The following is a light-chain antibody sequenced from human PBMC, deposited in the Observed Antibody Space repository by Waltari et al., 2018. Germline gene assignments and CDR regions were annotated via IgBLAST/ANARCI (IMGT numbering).Light chain of an antibody. V-gene: IGKV2-28*01. CDR1: QSLLHVDGYNY. Sequence: DIVMTQSPLSLPVTPGEPASISCRFSQSLLHVDGYNYLDWYLQKPGQSPQVLIYMGSNRAAGVPDRFSGSGSGTDFTLKISRVEAEDVGVYYCMQPLETPWTFGQGTKVEIK. CDR2: MGS. J-gene: IGKJ1*01. CDR3: MQPLETPWT.